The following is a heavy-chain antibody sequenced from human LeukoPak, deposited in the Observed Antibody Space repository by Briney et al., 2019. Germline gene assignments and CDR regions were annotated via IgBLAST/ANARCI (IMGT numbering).Heavy chain of an antibody. V-gene: IGHV1-69*13. J-gene: IGHJ5*02. Sequence: SVKVSCKASGYTFTGYYMHWVRQAPGQGLEWMGGIIPIFGTANYAQKFQGRVTITADESTSTAYMELSSLRSEDTAVYYCARVDGGYCSGGSCLYNWFDPWGQGTLVTVSS. CDR1: GYTFTGYY. CDR3: ARVDGGYCSGGSCLYNWFDP. CDR2: IIPIFGTA. D-gene: IGHD2-15*01.